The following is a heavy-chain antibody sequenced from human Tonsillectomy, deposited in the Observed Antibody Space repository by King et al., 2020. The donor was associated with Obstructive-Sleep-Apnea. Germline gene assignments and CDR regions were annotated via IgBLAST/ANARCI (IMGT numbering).Heavy chain of an antibody. D-gene: IGHD4/OR15-4a*01. J-gene: IGHJ3*02. V-gene: IGHV3-33*01. CDR3: ARLGYGARPGAFDI. Sequence: QVQLVESGGGVVQPGRSLRLSCAASGFTFSSYGMHWVRQAPGKGLEWVAVLWYDGSNKYYADSVKGRLPISRDNSKNTLYLQMNSLRAEDTAVYYCARLGYGARPGAFDIWGQGTMVTVSS. CDR1: GFTFSSYG. CDR2: LWYDGSNK.